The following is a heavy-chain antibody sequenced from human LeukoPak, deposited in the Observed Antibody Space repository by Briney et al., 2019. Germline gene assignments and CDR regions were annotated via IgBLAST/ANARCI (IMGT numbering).Heavy chain of an antibody. D-gene: IGHD3-22*01. J-gene: IGHJ4*02. V-gene: IGHV1-18*01. Sequence: ASVKVSCKASGYTFTSYGISWVRQAPGQGLEWMGWISAYNGNTNYAQKLQGRVTMTTDTSTSTAYMELRSLRSDDTAVYYCAGDHHQHYYDSSGYPDYWGQGTLVTVSS. CDR3: AGDHHQHYYDSSGYPDY. CDR1: GYTFTSYG. CDR2: ISAYNGNT.